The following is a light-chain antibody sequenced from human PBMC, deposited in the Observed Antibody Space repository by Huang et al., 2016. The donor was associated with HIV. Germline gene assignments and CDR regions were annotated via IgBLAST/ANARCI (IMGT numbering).Light chain of an antibody. Sequence: DVVLTQSPLSLPVTLGQPASISCRSTQSLVYSDGNTYLTWFQQRPGQCPRRLIYKWSNRDSGVPGRFSGSGSGTDFTLKISSVEAEDVGVYYCMQSTHSYTFGQGTKLEIK. CDR2: KWS. CDR3: MQSTHSYT. V-gene: IGKV2-30*01. J-gene: IGKJ2*01. CDR1: QSLVYSDGNTY.